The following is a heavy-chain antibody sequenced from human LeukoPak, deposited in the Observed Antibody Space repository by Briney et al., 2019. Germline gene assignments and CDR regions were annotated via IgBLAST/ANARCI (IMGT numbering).Heavy chain of an antibody. V-gene: IGHV3-11*05. CDR1: GFTFSDYY. Sequence: GGSLRLSCAASGFTFSDYYMTWIRQAPGRGLEWISYINGSSSYTNYADSVKGRFTISRDNAKNSLYLQMNSLRAEDTAVYYCARVLVVVVVATNWYFDLWGRGTLVTVSS. CDR3: ARVLVVVVVATNWYFDL. D-gene: IGHD2-15*01. J-gene: IGHJ2*01. CDR2: INGSSSYT.